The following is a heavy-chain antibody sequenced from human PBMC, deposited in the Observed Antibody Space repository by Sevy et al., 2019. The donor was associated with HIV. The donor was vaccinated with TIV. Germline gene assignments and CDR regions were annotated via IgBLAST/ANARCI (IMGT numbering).Heavy chain of an antibody. D-gene: IGHD4-17*01. J-gene: IGHJ4*02. V-gene: IGHV4-34*01. Sequence: SETLSLTCAVYGGSFSSDYGSWILQPPGKGLEWIGEISHSGSTNYNPSLKSRVTISVDTSKNQFSLKLSSVTAADTAVYYYATGLGNYGDYWGQGTLVTVSS. CDR3: ATGLGNYGDY. CDR1: GGSFSSDY. CDR2: ISHSGST.